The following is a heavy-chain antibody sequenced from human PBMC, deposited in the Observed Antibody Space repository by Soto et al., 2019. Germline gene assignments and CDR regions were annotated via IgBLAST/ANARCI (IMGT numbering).Heavy chain of an antibody. CDR3: ATSTKIGYCSGGSCYSYYYMDV. CDR1: GGSISSYY. J-gene: IGHJ6*03. Sequence: SETLSLTCTVSGGSISSYYWSWIRQPPGKGLEWIGYIYYSGSTNYNPSRKSRVTISVDTSKNQFSLKLGSVTAADTAVYYCATSTKIGYCSGGSCYSYYYMDVWGKGTTVTVSS. V-gene: IGHV4-59*01. D-gene: IGHD2-15*01. CDR2: IYYSGST.